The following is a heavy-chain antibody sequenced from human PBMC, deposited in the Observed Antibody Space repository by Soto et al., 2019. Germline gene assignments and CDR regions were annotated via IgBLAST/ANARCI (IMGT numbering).Heavy chain of an antibody. Sequence: EVQLLESGGGLVQPGGSLRLSCAASGFTFSSYAMSWVRQAPGKGLEWVSAISGSGGSTYYADSGKCRFTISRDNAKNTVYLQMNSLRAEDTAVYYCAKGGAGNSFWGQGTMVTVSS. V-gene: IGHV3-23*01. CDR3: AKGGAGNSF. CDR1: GFTFSSYA. J-gene: IGHJ3*01. CDR2: ISGSGGST. D-gene: IGHD1-1*01.